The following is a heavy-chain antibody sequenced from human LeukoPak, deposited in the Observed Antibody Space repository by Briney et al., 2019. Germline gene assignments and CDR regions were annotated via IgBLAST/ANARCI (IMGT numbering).Heavy chain of an antibody. CDR1: GHTFTSYG. D-gene: IGHD6-19*01. CDR2: ISAYNGNT. J-gene: IGHJ4*02. Sequence: ASVTVSCKASGHTFTSYGISWVRQAPGQGLEWMGWISAYNGNTNYAQKLQGRVTMTTDTSTSTAYRELRSLRSDDTAVYYCARDSYSSGWYLDYCGQETQVTVSS. CDR3: ARDSYSSGWYLDY. V-gene: IGHV1-18*01.